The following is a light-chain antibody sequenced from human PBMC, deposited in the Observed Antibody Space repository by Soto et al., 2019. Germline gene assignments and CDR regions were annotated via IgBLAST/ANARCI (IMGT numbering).Light chain of an antibody. CDR3: SSYTSSSTLVV. CDR2: EVS. V-gene: IGLV2-14*01. J-gene: IGLJ2*01. Sequence: QSALTQPASVPGSPGQSITISCTGTSSDVGGYNYVSWYQQHPGKAPKLMIYEVSNRPSGVSNRFSGSKSGNTASLTTSGLQAEDEADYYCSSYTSSSTLVVFGGGTKLTVL. CDR1: SSDVGGYNY.